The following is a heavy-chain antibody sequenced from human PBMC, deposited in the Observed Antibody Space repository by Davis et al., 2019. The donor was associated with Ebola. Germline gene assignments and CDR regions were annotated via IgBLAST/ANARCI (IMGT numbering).Heavy chain of an antibody. D-gene: IGHD3-22*01. V-gene: IGHV1-69*13. Sequence: SVKVSCKASGGTFTSYAISWVRQAPGQGLEWMGGIIPLFGTANYAQKFQDRVTIAADESTSTSYMELNSLRSDDTAVYYCARGGGGDSSGFQSWFDPWGQGTLVTVSS. CDR2: IIPLFGTA. J-gene: IGHJ5*02. CDR1: GGTFTSYA. CDR3: ARGGGGDSSGFQSWFDP.